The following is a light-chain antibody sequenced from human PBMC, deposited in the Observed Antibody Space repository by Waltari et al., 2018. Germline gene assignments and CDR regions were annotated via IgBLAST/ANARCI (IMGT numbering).Light chain of an antibody. Sequence: DIQMTQSPSSLSASVGDRVTITCRASQSISRYLNWYQHKPGKAPKLLIYAASSLQSGVPSRFSGSGSGTDFTLTISSLQPEDFATYYCQQSYSTPLFTFGPGTKVDIK. CDR1: QSISRY. J-gene: IGKJ3*01. CDR3: QQSYSTPLFT. CDR2: AAS. V-gene: IGKV1-39*01.